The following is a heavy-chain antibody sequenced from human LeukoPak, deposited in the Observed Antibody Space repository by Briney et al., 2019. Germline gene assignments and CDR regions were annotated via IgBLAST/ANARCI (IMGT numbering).Heavy chain of an antibody. Sequence: GGSLRLSCADSGFTFSSYSMHWVRQAPGEGLQWVSSISDDSNYMFYADSVKGRFTISRDNAKNSLYLQMNSLRAEDTAVYYCARDKGSLCGGDCYDWDYWGQGTLVTVSS. CDR3: ARDKGSLCGGDCYDWDY. CDR1: GFTFSSYS. V-gene: IGHV3-21*01. CDR2: ISDDSNYM. D-gene: IGHD2-21*02. J-gene: IGHJ4*02.